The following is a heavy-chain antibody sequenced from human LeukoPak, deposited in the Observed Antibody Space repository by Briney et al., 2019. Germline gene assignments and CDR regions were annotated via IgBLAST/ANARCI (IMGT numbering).Heavy chain of an antibody. V-gene: IGHV3-30*04. CDR1: GFSFSRYA. Sequence: GGSLRLSCAASGFSFSRYAMHWVRQAPGEGLEWVAVISYDASIKSYADSVKGRITISRDNSKNTLYLQMNSLRHEDTAVYYCSRSKGAAVTPDYWGQGTLVTVSS. CDR2: ISYDASIK. D-gene: IGHD2-21*02. J-gene: IGHJ4*02. CDR3: SRSKGAAVTPDY.